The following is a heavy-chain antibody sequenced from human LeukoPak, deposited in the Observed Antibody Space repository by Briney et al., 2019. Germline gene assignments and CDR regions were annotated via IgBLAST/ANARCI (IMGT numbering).Heavy chain of an antibody. CDR3: ARMFRIFSGYFQH. CDR1: GGSFSGYY. CDR2: INHSGST. D-gene: IGHD2-15*01. J-gene: IGHJ1*01. V-gene: IGHV4-34*01. Sequence: SETLSLTCAVYGGSFSGYYWSWIRQPPGKGLEWIGEINHSGSTNYNPSLKSRVTISVDTSKNRFSLKLSSVTAADTAVYYCARMFRIFSGYFQHWGQGTLVTVSS.